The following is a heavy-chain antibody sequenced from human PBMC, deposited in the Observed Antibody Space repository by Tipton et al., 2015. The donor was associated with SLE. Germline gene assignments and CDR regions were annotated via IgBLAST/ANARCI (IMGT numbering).Heavy chain of an antibody. J-gene: IGHJ5*02. D-gene: IGHD3-10*01. V-gene: IGHV3-71*03. CDR3: AGDDYASGIT. CDR1: GFTVSSKY. Sequence: SLRLSCTASGFTVSSKYMSWVRQSPGKGLEWVGFIRSKTYGGTTEFAASVKGRFTISRDDSKSIAYLQMNSLRVEVTAVYFCAGDDYASGITWGQGTLVTVSS. CDR2: IRSKTYGGTT.